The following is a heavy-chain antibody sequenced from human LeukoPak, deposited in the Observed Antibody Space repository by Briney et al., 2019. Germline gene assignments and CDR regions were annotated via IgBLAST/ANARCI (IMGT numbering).Heavy chain of an antibody. J-gene: IGHJ4*02. CDR1: GFTFCSYG. CDR3: AKDRSGGYYDSSGLDY. Sequence: GGSLRLSCAASGFTFCSYGMQWVREAPGKGLEWVAFIRYDRSNKYYADSVKGRFTISRDNSKNTLYLQMNSLRAEDTAVYYCAKDRSGGYYDSSGLDYWGQGTLVTVSS. D-gene: IGHD3-22*01. CDR2: IRYDRSNK. V-gene: IGHV3-30*02.